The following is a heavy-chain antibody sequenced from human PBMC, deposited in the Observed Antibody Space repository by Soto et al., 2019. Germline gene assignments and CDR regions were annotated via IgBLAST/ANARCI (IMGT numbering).Heavy chain of an antibody. V-gene: IGHV2-5*02. D-gene: IGHD3-10*01. CDR1: GFSLSTSGVA. CDR2: IYWDDDK. J-gene: IGHJ5*02. CDR3: AHRRGYYGSGSYSGMFWFDP. Sequence: QITLKESGPTLVKPTQTLTLTCTFSGFSLSTSGVAVGWIRQPPGKALEWLALIYWDDDKRYSPSLKSRLTITKDTSKNQVVLTMTNMDPVDTATYYCAHRRGYYGSGSYSGMFWFDPWGQGTPVTVSS.